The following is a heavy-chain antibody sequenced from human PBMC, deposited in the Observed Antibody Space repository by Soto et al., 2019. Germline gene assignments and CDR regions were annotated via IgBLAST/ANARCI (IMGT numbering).Heavy chain of an antibody. CDR3: ASQQLVHYYYGMDV. D-gene: IGHD6-13*01. CDR1: GGSLSRDRYL. J-gene: IGHJ6*02. CDR2: IYYSGST. Sequence: TSETLSPPCTVSGGSLSRDRYLLGWIPQPPGKGLEWIGSIYYSGSTYYNPSLKSRVTISVDTSKNQFSLKLSSVTAADTAVYYCASQQLVHYYYGMDVWGQGTTVTVSS. V-gene: IGHV4-39*01.